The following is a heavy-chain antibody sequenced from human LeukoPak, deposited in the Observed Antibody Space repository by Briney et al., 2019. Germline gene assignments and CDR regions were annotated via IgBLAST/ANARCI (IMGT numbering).Heavy chain of an antibody. J-gene: IGHJ4*02. Sequence: SETLSLTCTVSGYSISSGYYWGWIRQPPGKGLEWIGSIYHSGSTYYNPSLKSRVTISVDTSKNQFSLKLSSVTAADTAVYYCARRSGAYYYDSSGYHDYWGQGTLVTVSS. D-gene: IGHD3-22*01. CDR2: IYHSGST. CDR1: GYSISSGYY. V-gene: IGHV4-38-2*02. CDR3: ARRSGAYYYDSSGYHDY.